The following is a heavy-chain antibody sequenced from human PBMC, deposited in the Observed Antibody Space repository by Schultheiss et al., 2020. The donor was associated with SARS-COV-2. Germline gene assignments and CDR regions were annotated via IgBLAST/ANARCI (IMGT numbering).Heavy chain of an antibody. Sequence: GGSLRLSCAASGFTFSSYWMSWVRQAPGKGLEWVAVISYDGSNKYYADSVKGRFTISRDNSKNTLYLQMNSLRAEDTAVYYCARGAVAGDDAFDIWGQGTMVTVSS. CDR1: GFTFSSYW. J-gene: IGHJ3*02. V-gene: IGHV3-30*03. D-gene: IGHD6-19*01. CDR3: ARGAVAGDDAFDI. CDR2: ISYDGSNK.